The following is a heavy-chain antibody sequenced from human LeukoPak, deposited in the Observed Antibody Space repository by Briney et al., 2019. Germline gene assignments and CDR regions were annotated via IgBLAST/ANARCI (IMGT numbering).Heavy chain of an antibody. CDR3: AREGVPAAHFDY. Sequence: SQTLSLTCTVSGGSISSGDYYWSWIRQLPGKGLEWIGYIYYSGSTYYNPSLKSRVTISVDTSKNQFSLKLSSVTAADTAVYYCAREGVPAAHFDYWGQGTLVTVSS. CDR2: IYYSGST. D-gene: IGHD2-2*01. V-gene: IGHV4-30-4*01. J-gene: IGHJ4*02. CDR1: GGSISSGDYY.